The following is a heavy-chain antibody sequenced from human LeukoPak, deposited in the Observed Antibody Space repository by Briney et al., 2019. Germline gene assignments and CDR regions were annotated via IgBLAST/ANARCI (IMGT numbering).Heavy chain of an antibody. CDR2: INPNSGGT. J-gene: IGHJ4*02. CDR1: GYTFTGYY. Sequence: ASVKVSCKASGYTFTGYYMHWVRQAPGQGLEWMGWINPNSGGTNYAQKFQGRVTMTRDTSISTAYMELSRLRSDDTAAYYCARESGYNYYFDYWGQGTLVTVSS. D-gene: IGHD3-3*01. V-gene: IGHV1-2*02. CDR3: ARESGYNYYFDY.